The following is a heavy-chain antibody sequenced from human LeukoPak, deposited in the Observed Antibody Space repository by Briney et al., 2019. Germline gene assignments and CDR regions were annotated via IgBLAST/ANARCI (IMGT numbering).Heavy chain of an antibody. Sequence: GGSLRLSCAASGFTFRTYGIHWVRQAPGKGLEWVAFIRFDGGDKYYADSVKGRFSISRDNSKNTLYLQMNSLRSEDTAVYYCAKGSSRDFLWGSTLDYWGQGTLVLVSS. CDR3: AKGSSRDFLWGSTLDY. CDR1: GFTFRTYG. CDR2: IRFDGGDK. D-gene: IGHD3-16*01. V-gene: IGHV3-30*02. J-gene: IGHJ4*02.